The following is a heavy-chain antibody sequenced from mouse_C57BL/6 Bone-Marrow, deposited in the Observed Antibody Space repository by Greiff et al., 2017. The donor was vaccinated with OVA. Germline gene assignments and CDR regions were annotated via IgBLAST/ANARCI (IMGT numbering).Heavy chain of an antibody. CDR3: SLITTLVAKWDFDF. Sequence: EVQVVESGPGLVKPSQSLSISCTVSGYSITSGYVRHWIRHFPGNNLAWMGYISYSGSTNYNPSLKSRTSITLDTSKHNSFLKLNSVTTEDTAKYYCSLITTLVAKWDFDFWGKGTTVTVSS. D-gene: IGHD1-1*01. CDR1: GYSITSGYV. J-gene: IGHJ1*03. CDR2: ISYSGST. V-gene: IGHV3-1*01.